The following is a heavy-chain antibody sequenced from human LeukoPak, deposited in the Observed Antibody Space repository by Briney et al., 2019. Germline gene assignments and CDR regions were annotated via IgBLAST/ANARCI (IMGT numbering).Heavy chain of an antibody. Sequence: GGSLRLSCAASGLTVSTNYMRWIRQAPGKGLEWVSLIYAGGGTAYADSVKGRFTISRDNSKNTLYLQMNYVRAEDTAVYYCARDMAYHDMLTGYEASRFFDYWGQGTLVTVSS. V-gene: IGHV3-53*01. CDR2: IYAGGGT. CDR1: GLTVSTNY. D-gene: IGHD3-9*01. CDR3: ARDMAYHDMLTGYEASRFFDY. J-gene: IGHJ4*02.